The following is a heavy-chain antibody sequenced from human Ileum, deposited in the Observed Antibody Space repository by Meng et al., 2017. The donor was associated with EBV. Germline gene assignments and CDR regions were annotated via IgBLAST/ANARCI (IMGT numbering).Heavy chain of an antibody. V-gene: IGHV2-5*01. J-gene: IGHJ5*01. D-gene: IGHD6-13*01. CDR3: ALRPRQLLRGWFDS. CDR2: IYGQGDK. Sequence: QNHFKDAAHTVVKPTQTLTLTGSCSGCSRRTSGVGLGWIRQPPGKALEWLAMIYGQGDKNYSPSLTSRLTITKDTSKNQVVLTMTNMDSVDTATYYCALRPRQLLRGWFDSWGQGALVTVSS. CDR1: GCSRRTSGVG.